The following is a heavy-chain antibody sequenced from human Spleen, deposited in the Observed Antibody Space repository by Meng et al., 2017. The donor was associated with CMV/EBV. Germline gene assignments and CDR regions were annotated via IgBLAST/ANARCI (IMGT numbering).Heavy chain of an antibody. Sequence: GESLKISCAASGFTFSSYEMNWVRQAPGKGLEWVSYISSSGSTIYYADSVKGRFTISRDNAKNSLYLQMNSLRAEDTAVYYCAREPTTVTTWYYYYYGMDVWGQGTTVTVSS. CDR2: ISSSGSTI. CDR3: AREPTTVTTWYYYYYGMDV. D-gene: IGHD4-17*01. V-gene: IGHV3-48*03. J-gene: IGHJ6*02. CDR1: GFTFSSYE.